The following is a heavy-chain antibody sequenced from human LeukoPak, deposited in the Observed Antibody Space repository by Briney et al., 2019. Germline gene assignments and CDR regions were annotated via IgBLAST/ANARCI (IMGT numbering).Heavy chain of an antibody. Sequence: SETLSLTCTVSGGSISSSSYYWGWIRQPPGKGLEWIGSIYYSGSTYYNPSLKSRVTISVDTSKNQFSLKLSSVTAADTAVYYCARRLGVMNPFDYWGQGTLVTVSS. D-gene: IGHD3-22*01. CDR1: GGSISSSSYY. CDR2: IYYSGST. V-gene: IGHV4-39*01. J-gene: IGHJ4*02. CDR3: ARRLGVMNPFDY.